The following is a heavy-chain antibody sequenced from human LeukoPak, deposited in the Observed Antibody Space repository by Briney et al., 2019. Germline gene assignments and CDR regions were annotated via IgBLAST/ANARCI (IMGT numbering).Heavy chain of an antibody. J-gene: IGHJ4*02. V-gene: IGHV4-39*01. CDR3: AITYYYDSSGYRGSFDY. CDR1: GGSISSSSHY. CDR2: IYYSGST. Sequence: SETLSLTCTVSGGSISSSSHYWGWIRQPPGKGLEWIGSIYYSGSTYYNPSPKSRVTISVDTSKNQFSLKLSSVTAADTAVYYCAITYYYDSSGYRGSFDYWGQGTLVTVSS. D-gene: IGHD3-22*01.